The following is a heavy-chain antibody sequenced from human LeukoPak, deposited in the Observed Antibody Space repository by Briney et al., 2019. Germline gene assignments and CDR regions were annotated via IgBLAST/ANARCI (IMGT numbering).Heavy chain of an antibody. Sequence: PSETLSLTGAVYGGSFVVYSWSWIRQPPGKGREWIGEINHSGSTNYNPSLKSRVTISVDTSKNQFSLKLSSVTAADTAVYYCAIPRLAAAFDIWGQGTMVTVSS. CDR2: INHSGST. CDR3: AIPRLAAAFDI. J-gene: IGHJ3*02. D-gene: IGHD6-13*01. CDR1: GGSFVVYS. V-gene: IGHV4-34*01.